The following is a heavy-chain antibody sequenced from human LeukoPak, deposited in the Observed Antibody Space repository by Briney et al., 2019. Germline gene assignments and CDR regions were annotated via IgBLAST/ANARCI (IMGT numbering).Heavy chain of an antibody. CDR1: GFTFINYW. V-gene: IGHV3-7*01. CDR3: TRENWYIDY. Sequence: GGSLRLSCAASGFTFINYWMSWVRQAPGKGLEWVANIKQDGSEKYYVDSVKDRFTISRDNAKNSLYLQMNSLRAEDAAVYYCTRENWYIDYWGQGNLVTVSS. J-gene: IGHJ4*02. CDR2: IKQDGSEK.